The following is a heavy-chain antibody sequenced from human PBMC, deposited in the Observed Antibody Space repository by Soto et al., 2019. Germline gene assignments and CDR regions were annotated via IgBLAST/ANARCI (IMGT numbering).Heavy chain of an antibody. CDR3: ASGVTPPGAVAGTRDYFDY. CDR1: GGTFSSYA. V-gene: IGHV1-69*06. Sequence: QVQLVQSGAEVKKPGSSVKVSCKASGGTFSSYAISWVRQAPGQGLEWMGGIIPIFGTANYAQKFQGRVTITRDTSASTAYMELSSLRSEDTAVYYCASGVTPPGAVAGTRDYFDYWGQGTLVTVSS. D-gene: IGHD6-19*01. CDR2: IIPIFGTA. J-gene: IGHJ4*02.